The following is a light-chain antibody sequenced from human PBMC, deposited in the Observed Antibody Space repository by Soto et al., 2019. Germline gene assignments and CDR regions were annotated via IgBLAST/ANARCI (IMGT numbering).Light chain of an antibody. CDR1: QSVSTN. CDR3: HQYHSWPP. V-gene: IGKV3-15*01. Sequence: EILMTQSPATLSVSPGERATLSCRASQSVSTNLAWYQQKHGQSPSLLIYGTSTRPTGVQARFSGGGSGTEFTLTIDSIQTEDFAVYFCHQYHSWPPFAQGTKV. CDR2: GTS. J-gene: IGKJ1*01.